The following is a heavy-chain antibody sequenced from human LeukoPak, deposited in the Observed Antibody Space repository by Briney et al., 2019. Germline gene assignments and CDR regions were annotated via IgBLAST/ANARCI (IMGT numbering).Heavy chain of an antibody. V-gene: IGHV4-59*08. CDR3: VRQPAATAAFDN. Sequence: MTSETLSLTCIASGLSMSNYYWSWIRQPPGKGLEWIAYSHNNGETKYNPSLKSRITVSVDTSKSEFTLKLSSATAADTAIYYCVRQPAATAAFDNWGQGTTVTVS. D-gene: IGHD2-15*01. CDR2: SHNNGET. CDR1: GLSMSNYY. J-gene: IGHJ3*02.